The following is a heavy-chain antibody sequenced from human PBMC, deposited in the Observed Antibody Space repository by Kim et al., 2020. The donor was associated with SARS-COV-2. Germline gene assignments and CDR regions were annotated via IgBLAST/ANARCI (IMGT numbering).Heavy chain of an antibody. CDR3: ARLRITMVRGIPL. J-gene: IGHJ4*02. V-gene: IGHV4-34*01. CDR1: GGSFSGYY. Sequence: SETLSLTCAVYGGSFSGYYWSWIRQPPGKGLEWIGEINHSGSTNYNPSLKSRVTISVDTSKNQFSLKLSSVTAADTAVYYCARLRITMVRGIPLWGQGTL. D-gene: IGHD3-10*01. CDR2: INHSGST.